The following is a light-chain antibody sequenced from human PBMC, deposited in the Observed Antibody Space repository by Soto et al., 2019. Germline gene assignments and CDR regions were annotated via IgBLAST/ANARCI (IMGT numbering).Light chain of an antibody. CDR2: DPS. CDR1: QSVSNN. Sequence: ILMTQSPATLSVSPGERATLSCRARQSVSNNLAWYQQKPGQAPRLLIYDPSTRATGIPARFSGSGSGTEFTLTISGLQSEDFAVYYCQQYNNWPPWTFGQGTKVEIK. J-gene: IGKJ1*01. V-gene: IGKV3-15*01. CDR3: QQYNNWPPWT.